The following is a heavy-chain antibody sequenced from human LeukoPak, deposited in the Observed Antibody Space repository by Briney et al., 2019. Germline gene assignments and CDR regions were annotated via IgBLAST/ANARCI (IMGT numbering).Heavy chain of an antibody. D-gene: IGHD6-13*01. V-gene: IGHV1-69*05. J-gene: IGHJ6*03. CDR3: ARDSKSKYSSSWYAYYYYYMDV. CDR1: GGTFSSYA. Sequence: SSVKVSCKASGGTFSSYAISWVRRAPGQGLEWMGRIIPIFGTANYAQKFQGRVTITTDESTSTAYMELSSLRSEDTAVYYCARDSKSKYSSSWYAYYYYYMDVRGKGTTVTVSS. CDR2: IIPIFGTA.